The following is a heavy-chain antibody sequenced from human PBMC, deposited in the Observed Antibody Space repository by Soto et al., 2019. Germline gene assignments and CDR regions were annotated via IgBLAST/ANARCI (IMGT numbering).Heavy chain of an antibody. D-gene: IGHD5-12*01. CDR2: ISSNGGST. CDR1: GFTFSSYA. Sequence: PGGSLRLSCSASGFTFSSYAMHWVRQAPGKGLEYVSAISSNGGSTYYADSVKGRFTISRDNSKNTLYLQMSSLRAEDTAVYYCVKEGIVATGEQWLSPVQPDNYYYYYYGMDVRGQGTTVTVSS. V-gene: IGHV3-64D*06. J-gene: IGHJ6*02. CDR3: VKEGIVATGEQWLSPVQPDNYYYYYYGMDV.